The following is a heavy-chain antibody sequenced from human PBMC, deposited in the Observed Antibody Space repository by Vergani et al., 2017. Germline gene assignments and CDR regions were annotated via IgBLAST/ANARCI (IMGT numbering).Heavy chain of an antibody. V-gene: IGHV4-31*03. Sequence: QVQLQESGPGLVKPSQTLSLTCTVSGGSISSGGYYWGWIRQHPGKGLEWIGYIYYSGSTYYNPSLTSRVTISVDTSKNQFSLKLSSVTAGDTAVYYCARGGGRNAFDIWGQGTMVTVSS. CDR3: ARGGGRNAFDI. CDR2: IYYSGST. D-gene: IGHD3-16*01. J-gene: IGHJ3*02. CDR1: GGSISSGGYY.